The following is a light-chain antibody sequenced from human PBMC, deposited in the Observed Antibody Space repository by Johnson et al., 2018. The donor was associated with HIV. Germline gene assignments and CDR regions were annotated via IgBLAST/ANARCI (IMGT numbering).Light chain of an antibody. CDR1: SSNIGKNY. CDR2: ENN. Sequence: SVLTQPPSVSAAPGQTVTISCSGSSSNIGKNYVSWYQQLPGTAPKVLIYENNKRPSGIPDRFSGSKSGASATLGITGLQTGDEADYYCGTWDSSLSAGGVFGTGTKVTVL. V-gene: IGLV1-51*02. CDR3: GTWDSSLSAGGV. J-gene: IGLJ1*01.